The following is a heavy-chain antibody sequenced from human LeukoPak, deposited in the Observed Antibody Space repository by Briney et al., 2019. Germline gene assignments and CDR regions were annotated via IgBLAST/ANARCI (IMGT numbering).Heavy chain of an antibody. CDR2: INPNSGGI. Sequence: GASVKVSCKASGYTFNGYYMHWVRQAPGQGLEWMGWINPNSGGINYAQDFQGRVTLTRDTSISTAYMELSRLRSDDTAMYYCARNLWFGESTDAFNTWGQGTMVTVSS. CDR3: ARNLWFGESTDAFNT. J-gene: IGHJ3*02. V-gene: IGHV1-2*02. D-gene: IGHD3-10*01. CDR1: GYTFNGYY.